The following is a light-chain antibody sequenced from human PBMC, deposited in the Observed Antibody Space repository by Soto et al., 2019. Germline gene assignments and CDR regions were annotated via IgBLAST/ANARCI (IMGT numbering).Light chain of an antibody. V-gene: IGKV1-5*01. CDR3: QQYHSYWT. CDR2: DAS. Sequence: DFQMTQSPSTLSASVGYRVTITCRASQNIRSRVACFQQKPGKAPKLLIYDASSFESGVPQRFSGSGSGTDFTLTSSSLQTDDFSTYYCQQYHSYWTFGKGTKVDIK. J-gene: IGKJ1*01. CDR1: QNIRSR.